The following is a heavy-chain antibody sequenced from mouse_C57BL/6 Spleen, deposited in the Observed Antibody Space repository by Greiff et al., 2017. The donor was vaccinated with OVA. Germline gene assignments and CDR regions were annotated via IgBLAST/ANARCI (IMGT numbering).Heavy chain of an antibody. CDR1: GYTFTSYW. CDR2: INPSNGGT. CDR3: SRADAY. Sequence: QVQLKQSGPELVKPGASVKLSCKASGYTFTSYWMNWVKQRPGQGLEWIGNINPSNGGTNYNEKFKSKATLTIDKSSSTDYRQLSCRTTEDSAVYYCSRADAYWGQGTLVTVSA. J-gene: IGHJ3*01. V-gene: IGHV1-53*01.